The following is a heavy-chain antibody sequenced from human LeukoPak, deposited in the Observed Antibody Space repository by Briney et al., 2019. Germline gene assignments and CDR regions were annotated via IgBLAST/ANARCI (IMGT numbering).Heavy chain of an antibody. D-gene: IGHD6-6*01. CDR1: GDSVSSNSAS. J-gene: IGHJ5*02. V-gene: IGHV6-1*01. CDR3: ARDPDSSYEWGPFDP. Sequence: SQTLSLTCAISGDSVSSNSASWNWIRQSPTRGLEWLGRTYYRSNWNSDYAISVKSRITINPDTSMNQFSLHLKSVTPEDTAAYYCARDPDSSYEWGPFDPWGQGTLVTVSS. CDR2: TYYRSNWNS.